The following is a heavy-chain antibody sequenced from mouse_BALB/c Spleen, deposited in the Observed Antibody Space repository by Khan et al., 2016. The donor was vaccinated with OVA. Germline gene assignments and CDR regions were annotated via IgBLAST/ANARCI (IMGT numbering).Heavy chain of an antibody. CDR2: IDPFSGDT. V-gene: IGHV1S135*01. Sequence: LQQSGPELMKPGASVKISCKASGYSFTTYYIHWVLQSHGKSLDWIGYIDPFSGDTTYNQKFKGKATLTVDKSSSTAYIHLNNLTSEDSAVYYGTRHGYVAWFTYWGQGTLGTVSA. CDR3: TRHGYVAWFTY. CDR1: GYSFTTYY. J-gene: IGHJ3*01. D-gene: IGHD2-2*01.